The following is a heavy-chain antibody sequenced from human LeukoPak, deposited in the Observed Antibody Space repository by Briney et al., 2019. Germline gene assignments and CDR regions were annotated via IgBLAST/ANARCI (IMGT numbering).Heavy chain of an antibody. CDR3: ALYSSTWY. CDR2: INPTGGST. Sequence: GASVLVSCRASGYTFTTYYIHWVRQAPGRGLEWMGIINPTGGSTTYAQKFQGRVTMTRDTSTSTVFMEVNSLRSEDTAVYYCALYSSTWYWGQGTLVTVSS. D-gene: IGHD6-13*01. J-gene: IGHJ4*02. V-gene: IGHV1-46*01. CDR1: GYTFTTYY.